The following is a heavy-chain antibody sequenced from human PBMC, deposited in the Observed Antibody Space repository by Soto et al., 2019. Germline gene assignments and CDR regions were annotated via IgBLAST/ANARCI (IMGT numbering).Heavy chain of an antibody. CDR3: ARSMKRITIFGVVHRYYYYGMDV. J-gene: IGHJ6*02. Sequence: PSETLSLTCIVSGASTSNSYWSWIRQPPGKGLEWIGYIYYSGSTYYNPSLKSRVTISVDTSKNQFSLKLSSVTAADTAVYYCARSMKRITIFGVVHRYYYYGMDVWGQGTTVTVSS. V-gene: IGHV4-30-4*01. D-gene: IGHD3-3*01. CDR1: GASTSNSY. CDR2: IYYSGST.